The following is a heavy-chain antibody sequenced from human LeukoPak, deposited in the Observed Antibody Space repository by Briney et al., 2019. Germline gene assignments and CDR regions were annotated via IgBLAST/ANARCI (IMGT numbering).Heavy chain of an antibody. Sequence: PSETLSLTCTVSGGSISSYYWSWIRQPPGKGLEWIGEINHSGSTNYNPSLKSRVTISVDTSKNQFSLKLSSVTAADTAVYYCARRRITMVRGAVYYFDYWGQGTLVTVSS. CDR3: ARRRITMVRGAVYYFDY. J-gene: IGHJ4*02. CDR1: GGSISSYY. CDR2: INHSGST. V-gene: IGHV4-34*01. D-gene: IGHD3-10*01.